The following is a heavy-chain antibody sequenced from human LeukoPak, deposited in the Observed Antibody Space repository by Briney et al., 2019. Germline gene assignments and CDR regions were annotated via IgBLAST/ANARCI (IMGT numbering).Heavy chain of an antibody. CDR2: IRSSGTST. V-gene: IGHV3-48*04. CDR3: ARMNYVSSGWGAPFDY. D-gene: IGHD1-7*01. Sequence: PGGSLRLSCAASGFTFDDYGMSWVRQAPGKGLEWVSYIRSSGTSTDYTGSVKGRFTISRDNAKNSLYLQMNSLRAEDTAVYYCARMNYVSSGWGAPFDYWGQGTLVTVSS. CDR1: GFTFDDYG. J-gene: IGHJ4*02.